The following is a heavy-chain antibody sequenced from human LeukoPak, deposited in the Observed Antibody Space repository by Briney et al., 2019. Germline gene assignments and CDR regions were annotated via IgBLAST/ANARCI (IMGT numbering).Heavy chain of an antibody. J-gene: IGHJ4*02. Sequence: GGSLRLSCVASGFTFSSSWMHWVRQAPGKGLEWVAVISYDGSNKYYADSVKGRFTISRDNSKNTLYLQMNSLRAEDTAVYYCARVGATGYWGQGTLVTVSS. CDR1: GFTFSSSW. CDR2: ISYDGSNK. D-gene: IGHD1-26*01. V-gene: IGHV3-30-3*01. CDR3: ARVGATGY.